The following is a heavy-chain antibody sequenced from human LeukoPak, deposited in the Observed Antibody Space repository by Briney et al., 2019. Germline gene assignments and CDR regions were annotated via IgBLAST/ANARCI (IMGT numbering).Heavy chain of an antibody. CDR2: MNPNSGNT. Sequence: ASVKVSCKASGYTFTSYDINWVRQATGQGLEWMGWMNPNSGNTGYAQKFQGRVTMTRNTSISTAYMELSSLRSEDTAVYYCAREYSGYDLDGYYYYYMDVWGKGTTVTVSS. D-gene: IGHD5-12*01. J-gene: IGHJ6*03. V-gene: IGHV1-8*01. CDR1: GYTFTSYD. CDR3: AREYSGYDLDGYYYYYMDV.